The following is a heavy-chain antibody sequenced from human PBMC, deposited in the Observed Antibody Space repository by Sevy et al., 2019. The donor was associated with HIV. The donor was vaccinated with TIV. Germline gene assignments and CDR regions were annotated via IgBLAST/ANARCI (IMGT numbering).Heavy chain of an antibody. V-gene: IGHV3-7*01. CDR3: ARDPDILSGYPSHYFDY. Sequence: GGSLRLSCAASGFSFSKYWMSWVRQAPGKGLEWVANIKEDGSQKNYLESVKGRFTISRDNAKNLPYLQMNNLRADDTAVYYCARDPDILSGYPSHYFDYWGQGTLVTVSS. CDR1: GFSFSKYW. D-gene: IGHD3-9*01. J-gene: IGHJ4*02. CDR2: IKEDGSQK.